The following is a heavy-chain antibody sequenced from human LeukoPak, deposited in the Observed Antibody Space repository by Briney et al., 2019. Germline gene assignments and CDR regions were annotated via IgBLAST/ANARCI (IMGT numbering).Heavy chain of an antibody. J-gene: IGHJ4*02. CDR3: ARYRYSGSYWGPFDY. V-gene: IGHV5-51*01. Sequence: GESLKISCKGSGYIFTSYWIGWVRQMPGKGLEWMGIIYPGDSDTRYSPSLQGQVTISADKSISTAYLQWSSLKASDTAMYYRARYRYSGSYWGPFDYWGQGTLVTVSS. CDR2: IYPGDSDT. CDR1: GYIFTSYW. D-gene: IGHD1-26*01.